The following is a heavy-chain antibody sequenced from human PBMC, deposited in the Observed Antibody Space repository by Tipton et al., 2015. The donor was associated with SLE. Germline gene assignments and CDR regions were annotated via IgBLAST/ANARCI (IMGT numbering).Heavy chain of an antibody. Sequence: LRLSCTVSGGSISSSSYYWGWIRQPPGKGLEWIGSIYYSGSTYYNPSLKSRVTISVDTSKNQFSLKLSSVTAADTAVYYCASGGVTGDSNWFDPWGQGTLVTVSS. J-gene: IGHJ5*02. V-gene: IGHV4-39*07. CDR2: IYYSGST. CDR1: GGSISSSSYY. CDR3: ASGGVTGDSNWFDP. D-gene: IGHD7-27*01.